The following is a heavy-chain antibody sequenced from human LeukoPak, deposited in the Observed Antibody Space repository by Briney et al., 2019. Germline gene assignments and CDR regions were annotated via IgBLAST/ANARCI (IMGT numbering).Heavy chain of an antibody. CDR3: AKGYSGNYFDY. D-gene: IGHD4-23*01. J-gene: IGHJ4*02. Sequence: GGSLRLSCAASGFIFSSHTMNWVRQAPGKGLEWVAVISNDGSNQYYTDSVQGRFTLSRDNSKNTVYLQMNSLRAEDTAVYYCAKGYSGNYFDYWGQGTLLTVSS. CDR1: GFIFSSHT. CDR2: ISNDGSNQ. V-gene: IGHV3-30*18.